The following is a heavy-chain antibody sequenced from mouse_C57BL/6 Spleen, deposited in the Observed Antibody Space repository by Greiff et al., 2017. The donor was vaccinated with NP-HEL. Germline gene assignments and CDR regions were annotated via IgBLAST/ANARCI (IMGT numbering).Heavy chain of an antibody. CDR2: IRNKANGYTT. D-gene: IGHD1-1*01. CDR1: GFTFTDYY. CDR3: ARRGPYYYGSMDY. Sequence: EVKLVESGGGLVQPGGSLSLSCAASGFTFTDYYMSWVRQPPGKALEWLGFIRNKANGYTTEYSATVKGRVTIPRDKSQSILYLQMKALRAEDSATYYCARRGPYYYGSMDYWGQGTSVTVSS. V-gene: IGHV7-3*01. J-gene: IGHJ4*01.